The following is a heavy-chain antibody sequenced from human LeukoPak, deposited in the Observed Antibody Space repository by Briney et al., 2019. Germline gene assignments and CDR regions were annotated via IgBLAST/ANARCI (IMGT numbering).Heavy chain of an antibody. CDR2: ISRSSSTI. V-gene: IGHV3-48*01. J-gene: IGHJ4*02. D-gene: IGHD4-11*01. Sequence: WVSYISRSSSTIYYADSVKGRFTISRDNAKNSLYLQMNSLRAEDTAVYYCAREGVTTFFDYWGQGTLVTVSS. CDR3: AREGVTTFFDY.